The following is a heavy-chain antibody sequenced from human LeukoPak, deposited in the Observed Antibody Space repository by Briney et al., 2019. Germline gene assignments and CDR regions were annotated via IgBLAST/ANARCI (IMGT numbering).Heavy chain of an antibody. J-gene: IGHJ4*02. CDR2: INHSGST. Sequence: SETLSLTCAVYGGSFSGYYWSWIRQPPGKGLEWIGEINHSGSTNYNPSLKSRVTISVDTSKNQFSLKLSSVTAADTAVYYCARAVPSALSVPYYDFWSGYYGLYYFDYWGQGTLVTVSS. V-gene: IGHV4-34*01. CDR1: GGSFSGYY. D-gene: IGHD3-3*01. CDR3: ARAVPSALSVPYYDFWSGYYGLYYFDY.